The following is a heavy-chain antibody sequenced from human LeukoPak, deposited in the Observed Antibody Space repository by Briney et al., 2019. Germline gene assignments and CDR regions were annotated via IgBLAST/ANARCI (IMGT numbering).Heavy chain of an antibody. D-gene: IGHD4-17*01. CDR3: ARSLTTVTTFGY. CDR2: INPNSGGT. CDR1: GYTFTGNY. J-gene: IGHJ4*02. V-gene: IGHV1-2*02. Sequence: ASVKVSCKASGYTFTGNYMHWVRQAPGQGLEWMGWINPNSGGTNYAQKFQGRVTMTRDTSISTAYMELGRLRSDDTAVYYCARSLTTVTTFGYWGQGTLVTVSS.